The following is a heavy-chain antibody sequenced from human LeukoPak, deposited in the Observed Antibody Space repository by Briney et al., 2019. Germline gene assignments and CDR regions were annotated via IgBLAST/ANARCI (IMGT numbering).Heavy chain of an antibody. Sequence: RTGGSLRLSCAASGFIFSSYWMHWVRQKPGEGPLWLSRINGDGTSTAYARSVQGRFIISRDNAKNTLYLQMNSLRVDDTAVYYCTRQWHTPSDYWGQGTVVTVSS. CDR2: INGDGTST. CDR1: GFIFSSYW. V-gene: IGHV3-74*03. J-gene: IGHJ4*02. CDR3: TRQWHTPSDY. D-gene: IGHD6-19*01.